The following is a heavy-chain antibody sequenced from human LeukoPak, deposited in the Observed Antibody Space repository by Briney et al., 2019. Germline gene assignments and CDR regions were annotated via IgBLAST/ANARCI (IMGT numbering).Heavy chain of an antibody. Sequence: PSETLSLTCAVYGGSFSGYYWSWIRQPPGRGLEWIGEIYHSGSGNYNPSLRSRVTMSLDKSKNQFSLMLGSVTAADTAMYYCVTGWGLWGGEYWGQGTLVTVSS. J-gene: IGHJ4*02. V-gene: IGHV4-34*06. CDR1: GGSFSGYY. CDR3: VTGWGLWGGEY. CDR2: IYHSGSG. D-gene: IGHD3-16*01.